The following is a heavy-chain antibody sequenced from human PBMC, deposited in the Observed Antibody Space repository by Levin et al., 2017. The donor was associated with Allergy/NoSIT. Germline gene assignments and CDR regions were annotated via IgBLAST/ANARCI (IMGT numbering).Heavy chain of an antibody. CDR1: GFTFSSYG. CDR2: ISYDGSNK. J-gene: IGHJ2*01. V-gene: IGHV3-30*18. Sequence: GGSLRLSCAASGFTFSSYGMHWVRQAPCKGLEWVAVISYDGSNKYYADSVKGRFTISRDNSKNTLYLQMNSLRAEDTAVYYCAKDRRQWLDWYFDLWGRGTLVTVSS. D-gene: IGHD6-19*01. CDR3: AKDRRQWLDWYFDL.